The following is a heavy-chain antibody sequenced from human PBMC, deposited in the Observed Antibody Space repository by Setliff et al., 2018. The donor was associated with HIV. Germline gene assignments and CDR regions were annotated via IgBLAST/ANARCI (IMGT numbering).Heavy chain of an antibody. CDR2: LSSKGQA. Sequence: PSETLSLTCTVSGGSISRSTHHWAWIRQPPGKGLEWIGALSSKGQAYYNPSLKSRVSISVDTSKNQFSLRLSSVAAADTAVYYCARTLAAAGPGYYYSYYMDVWGKGTTVTVSS. CDR3: ARTLAAAGPGYYYSYYMDV. J-gene: IGHJ6*03. CDR1: GGSISRSTHH. V-gene: IGHV4-39*07. D-gene: IGHD6-13*01.